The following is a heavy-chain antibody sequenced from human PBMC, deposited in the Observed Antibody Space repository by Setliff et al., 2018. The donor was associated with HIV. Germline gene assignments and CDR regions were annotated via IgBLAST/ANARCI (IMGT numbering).Heavy chain of an antibody. Sequence: SETLSLTCAVYGGAFNDFYWGWIRQPPGKGLEWIGEIDHSGSTNNNPSLKSRLTISVDTSKKQFSLRLTSLTAADTAVYFCARFSSTGWRRAFDVWGQGAKVTVSS. D-gene: IGHD6-19*01. CDR1: GGAFNDFY. V-gene: IGHV4-34*01. CDR3: ARFSSTGWRRAFDV. J-gene: IGHJ3*01. CDR2: IDHSGST.